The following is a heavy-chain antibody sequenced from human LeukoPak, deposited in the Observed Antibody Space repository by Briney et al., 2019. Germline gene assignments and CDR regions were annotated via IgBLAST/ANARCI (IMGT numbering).Heavy chain of an antibody. V-gene: IGHV6-1*01. J-gene: IGHJ4*02. Sequence: SQTLSLTCALSGDSVSTNSAAWDWIRQSPSRGLEWLGRTYYRSKLYNDYAVSMKSRIIINPDTSKNQFSLQLNSVTPEDTAVYYCARDPRGNSGRFDYWGQGTLVTVSS. CDR1: GDSVSTNSAA. D-gene: IGHD1/OR15-1a*01. CDR3: ARDPRGNSGRFDY. CDR2: TYYRSKLYN.